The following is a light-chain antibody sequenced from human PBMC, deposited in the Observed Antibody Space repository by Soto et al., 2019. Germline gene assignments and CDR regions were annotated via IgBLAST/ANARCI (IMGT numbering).Light chain of an antibody. J-gene: IGKJ1*01. V-gene: IGKV3-20*01. Sequence: EIVLTQSPGPLSLSPGERATLSCRSSQSVSSSYLAWYQQQPGQAPRLIIYGASSRATGIPDRFSGSWSGTDFTLTISRLEPEDVAVYYCQQYGSSRQTFGQGTKVDI. CDR2: GAS. CDR1: QSVSSSY. CDR3: QQYGSSRQT.